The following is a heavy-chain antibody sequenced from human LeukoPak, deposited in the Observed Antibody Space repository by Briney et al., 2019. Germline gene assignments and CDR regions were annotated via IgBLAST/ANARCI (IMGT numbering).Heavy chain of an antibody. Sequence: GGSLRLSCAASGFTFSSYAMSWVRQAPGKGLEWVSSISGSSSDIYYADSVKGRFTISRDDAKNSLYLQINRLRAEDTAIYYCARRGYYDSSGYDYWGQGTLVTVSS. CDR2: ISGSSSDI. CDR1: GFTFSSYA. D-gene: IGHD3-22*01. CDR3: ARRGYYDSSGYDY. J-gene: IGHJ4*02. V-gene: IGHV3-21*01.